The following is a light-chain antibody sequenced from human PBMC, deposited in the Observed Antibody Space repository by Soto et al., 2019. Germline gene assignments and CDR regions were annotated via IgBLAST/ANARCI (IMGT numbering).Light chain of an antibody. CDR1: QSINNK. CDR2: DAS. V-gene: IGKV3-11*02. CDR3: QQRSNWPT. J-gene: IGKJ3*01. Sequence: ASQSINNKVAWYQQKPGQAPRLLIYDASNRATGTPARFSGSGSGRDFTLTISSLDPEDFAVYYCQQRSNWPTFGPGTKVDI.